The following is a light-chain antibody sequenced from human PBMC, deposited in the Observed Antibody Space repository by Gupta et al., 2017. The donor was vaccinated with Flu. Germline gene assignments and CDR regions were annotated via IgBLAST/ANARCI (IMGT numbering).Light chain of an antibody. J-gene: IGLJ2*01. CDR3: SAYTSSRTLV. CDR2: EVS. CDR1: SSDVGGYNY. Sequence: QSALTQPASVSGSPGQSITISCTGTSSDVGGYNYVSWYQQHPGKAPKLMIYEVSNRPSGVANRFSGSKSGNTASLTISGLQEEDEADYYCSAYTSSRTLVFGGGTKLTVL. V-gene: IGLV2-14*01.